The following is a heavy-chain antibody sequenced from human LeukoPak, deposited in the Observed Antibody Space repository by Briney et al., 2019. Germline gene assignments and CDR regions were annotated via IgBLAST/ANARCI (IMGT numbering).Heavy chain of an antibody. J-gene: IGHJ6*03. CDR2: IREDGGHT. CDR1: GFTFTNHW. D-gene: IGHD6-13*01. Sequence: GGSLRLSCVTSGFTFTNHWMSWVRQAPGKGLEWVANIREDGGHTNYVDSVKGRFTISRDNAKNSLYLQMNSLRAEDTAVYYCARDSSAAAGTYYYYYMDVWGKGTTVTVSS. V-gene: IGHV3-7*01. CDR3: ARDSSAAAGTYYYYYMDV.